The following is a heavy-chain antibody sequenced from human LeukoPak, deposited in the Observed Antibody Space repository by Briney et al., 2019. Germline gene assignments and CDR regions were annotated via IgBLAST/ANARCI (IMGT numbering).Heavy chain of an antibody. CDR3: ASGGYGYGGSIDY. V-gene: IGHV3-66*01. Sequence: PGGSLRLSCAASGFTVSSNYMSWVRQAPGKGLEWVSVIYSGGSTYYADSVKGRFTISRDNSKNTLYLQMNSLRAEDTAVYYCASGGYGYGGSIDYWGQGTLVTVSS. D-gene: IGHD5-18*01. J-gene: IGHJ4*02. CDR1: GFTVSSNY. CDR2: IYSGGST.